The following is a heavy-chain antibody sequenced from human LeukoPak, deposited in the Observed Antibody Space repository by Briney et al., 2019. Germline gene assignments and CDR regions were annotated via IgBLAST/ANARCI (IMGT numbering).Heavy chain of an antibody. J-gene: IGHJ4*02. CDR3: ARGGLDTAMVTGWQQLVRFYFDY. CDR2: INHSEST. Sequence: SETLSLTCAVYGGSFSGYYWSWIRQPPGKGLEWIGEINHSESTNYNPSLKSRVTISVDTSKNQFSLKLSSVTAADTAVYYCARGGLDTAMVTGWQQLVRFYFDYWGQGTLVTVSS. V-gene: IGHV4-34*01. D-gene: IGHD5-18*01. CDR1: GGSFSGYY.